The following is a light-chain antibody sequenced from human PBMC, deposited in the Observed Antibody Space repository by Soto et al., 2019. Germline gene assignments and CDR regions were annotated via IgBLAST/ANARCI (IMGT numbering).Light chain of an antibody. J-gene: IGKJ1*01. CDR2: GAS. CDR1: QSVSSN. V-gene: IGKV3-15*01. CDR3: QQYNNSPWT. Sequence: EIVMTQSPATLSVSPGERATLSCRASQSVSSNLAWFQQKPGQAPRLLIYGASTGASGIPARFSGSGSGTEFTLTISSLQSEDFAVYYCQQYNNSPWTFGQGTKVEIK.